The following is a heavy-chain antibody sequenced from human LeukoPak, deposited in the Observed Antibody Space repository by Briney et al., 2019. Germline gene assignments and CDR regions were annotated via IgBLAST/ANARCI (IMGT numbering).Heavy chain of an antibody. D-gene: IGHD1-1*01. CDR2: IYSSGNT. CDR3: ARDATRDFAFDI. CDR1: GFTVSSNY. Sequence: GGSLRLSCAASGFTVSSNYMSWVRQAPGKGLEWVSVIYSSGNTYYADSVKGRFTISRDNYKNTLFLQMNSLRAEDTAVYYCARDATRDFAFDIWGQGTVVTVSS. J-gene: IGHJ3*02. V-gene: IGHV3-53*01.